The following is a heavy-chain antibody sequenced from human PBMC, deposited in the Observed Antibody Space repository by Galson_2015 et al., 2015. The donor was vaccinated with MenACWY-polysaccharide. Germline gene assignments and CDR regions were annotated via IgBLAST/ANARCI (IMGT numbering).Heavy chain of an antibody. CDR1: GFTFSTFW. CDR3: ARGYSAYV. Sequence: ALRSCCAASGFTFSTFWMHWVRQAPVKGLVWVSRIKSEGSSTNYADSVRGRSTISRDNAKNTLYLQMNSLRAEDTALYYCARGYSAYVWGQGTLVTVSA. CDR2: IKSEGSST. V-gene: IGHV3-74*01. D-gene: IGHD5-12*01. J-gene: IGHJ4*02.